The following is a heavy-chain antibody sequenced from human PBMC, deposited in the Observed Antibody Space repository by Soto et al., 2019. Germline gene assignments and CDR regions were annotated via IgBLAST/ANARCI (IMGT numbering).Heavy chain of an antibody. D-gene: IGHD2-21*02. CDR2: INPSGGST. V-gene: IGHV1-46*03. J-gene: IGHJ4*02. CDR1: GYTFTSYY. CDR3: ARSASHIVVVTAIPQHDY. Sequence: ASVKVSCNASGYTFTSYYMHWVRQAPGQGLEWMGIINPSGGSTSYAQKFQGRVTMTRDTSTSTVYMELSSLRSEDTAVYYCARSASHIVVVTAIPQHDYWGQGTLVTVSS.